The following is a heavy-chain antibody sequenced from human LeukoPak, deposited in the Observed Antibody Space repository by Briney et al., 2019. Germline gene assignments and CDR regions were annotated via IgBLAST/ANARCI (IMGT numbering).Heavy chain of an antibody. CDR2: ISGSGGST. D-gene: IGHD4-17*01. V-gene: IGHV3-23*01. CDR1: GFTFSSYA. J-gene: IGHJ4*02. Sequence: GGSLRLSCAASGFTFSSYAMSWVRQAPGKGLEWVSAISGSGGSTYYADSVKGRFTISRDNSKNTLYLQMNSLRAEDTAVYYCARVWRPTTVTTHFDYWGQGTLVTVSS. CDR3: ARVWRPTTVTTHFDY.